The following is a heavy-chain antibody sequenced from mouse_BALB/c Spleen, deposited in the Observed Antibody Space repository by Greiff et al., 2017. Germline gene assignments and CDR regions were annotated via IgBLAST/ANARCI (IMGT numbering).Heavy chain of an antibody. D-gene: IGHD6-1*01. J-gene: IGHJ4*01. Sequence: EVKLVESGGGLVQPGGSMKLSCVASGFTFSSYWMSWVRQSPEKGLEWVAEIRLKSDNYATHYAESVKGKFTISRDDSKSRLYLQMNSLRAEDTGIYYCTISPGDYWGQGTSVTVSS. CDR2: IRLKSDNYAT. V-gene: IGHV6-6*02. CDR1: GFTFSSYW. CDR3: TISPGDY.